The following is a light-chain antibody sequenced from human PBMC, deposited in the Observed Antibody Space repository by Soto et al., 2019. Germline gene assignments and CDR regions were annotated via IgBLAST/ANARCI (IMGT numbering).Light chain of an antibody. V-gene: IGKV3-11*01. CDR1: QSVSSY. Sequence: PGTLSLSPGEIATLSCRASQSVSSYLAWYQQKPGQPPRLLIYDAYNRATGIPARFSGSGSGTDFTLTISSLEPEDFAVYYCQQRSNWRTFGQGTRLEIK. J-gene: IGKJ5*01. CDR3: QQRSNWRT. CDR2: DAY.